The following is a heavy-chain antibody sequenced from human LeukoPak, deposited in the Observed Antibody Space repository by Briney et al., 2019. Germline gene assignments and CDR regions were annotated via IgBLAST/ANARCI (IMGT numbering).Heavy chain of an antibody. CDR2: ISSSSSTI. J-gene: IGHJ3*02. CDR1: GFTFSSYS. V-gene: IGHV3-48*04. D-gene: IGHD3-10*01. CDR3: ARGAGWGFGDAFDI. Sequence: GGSLRLSCAASGFTFSSYSMNWVRQALGKGLEWVSYISSSSSTIYYADSVKGRFTISRDNAKNSLYLQMNSLRAEDTAVYYCARGAGWGFGDAFDIWGQGTMVTVSS.